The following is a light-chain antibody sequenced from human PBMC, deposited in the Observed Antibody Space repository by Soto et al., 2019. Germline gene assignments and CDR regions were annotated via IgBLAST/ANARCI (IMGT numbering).Light chain of an antibody. J-gene: IGKJ1*01. Sequence: DIQMTQSPSSLSASVGDRVTITCRASQGITDYLAWYQQKPGQVPNLLIYAASTLQSGVPSRFSACGSGTDFTLTITGLQPEDVATYYCQNYNSAPWTFGQGTKVEIK. CDR1: QGITDY. CDR2: AAS. CDR3: QNYNSAPWT. V-gene: IGKV1-27*01.